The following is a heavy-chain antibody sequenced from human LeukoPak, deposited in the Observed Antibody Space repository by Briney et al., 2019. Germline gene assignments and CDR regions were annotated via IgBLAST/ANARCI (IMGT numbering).Heavy chain of an antibody. CDR1: GGTISSYY. CDR2: INHSGST. D-gene: IGHD6-13*01. CDR3: ARGSRAAAAYYYYYGMDV. V-gene: IGHV4-34*01. Sequence: SETLSLTCTVSGGTISSYYWNWIRQPPGKGLEWIGEINHSGSTNYNPSLKSRVTIPVDTSKNQFSLKLSSVTAADTAVYYCARGSRAAAAYYYYYGMDVWGQGTTVTVSS. J-gene: IGHJ6*02.